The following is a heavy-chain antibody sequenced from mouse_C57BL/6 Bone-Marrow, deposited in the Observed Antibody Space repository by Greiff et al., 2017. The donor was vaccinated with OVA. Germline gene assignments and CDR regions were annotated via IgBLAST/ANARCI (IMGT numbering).Heavy chain of an antibody. Sequence: QVQLQQSGAELARPGASVKLSCKASGYTFTSYGISWVKQRTGQGLEWIGEIYPRSGNTYYNEKFKGKATLTADKSSSTAYMELRSLTSEDSAVYFCARWALLGWLLSYWGQGTTLTVSS. D-gene: IGHD2-3*01. CDR3: ARWALLGWLLSY. CDR2: IYPRSGNT. V-gene: IGHV1-81*01. CDR1: GYTFTSYG. J-gene: IGHJ2*01.